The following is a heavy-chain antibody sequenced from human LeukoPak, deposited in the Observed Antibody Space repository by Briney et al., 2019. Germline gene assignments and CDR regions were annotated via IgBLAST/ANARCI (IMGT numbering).Heavy chain of an antibody. Sequence: ASVKVSFTASGYTFTVYYMHWVRQAPGQGREWMGWINPNSGGTNYAQKFQGWVTMTRDTSISTAYMELSRLRSDDTAVYYCARGRRFLEWFDYWGQGTLVTVSS. CDR1: GYTFTVYY. CDR3: ARGRRFLEWFDY. J-gene: IGHJ4*02. CDR2: INPNSGGT. D-gene: IGHD3-3*01. V-gene: IGHV1-2*04.